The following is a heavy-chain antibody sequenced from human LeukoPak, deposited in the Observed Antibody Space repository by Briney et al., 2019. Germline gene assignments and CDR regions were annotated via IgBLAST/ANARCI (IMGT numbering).Heavy chain of an antibody. CDR2: IIPIFGTA. CDR3: ARVKPARGEEKTNRPFDY. CDR1: GGTFSSYA. V-gene: IGHV1-69*13. D-gene: IGHD3-10*01. J-gene: IGHJ4*02. Sequence: GASVKVSCKASGGTFSSYAISWVRQAPGQGLEWMGEIIPIFGTANYAQKFQGRVTITADESTSTAYMELSSLRSEDTAVYYCARVKPARGEEKTNRPFDYWGQGTLVTVSS.